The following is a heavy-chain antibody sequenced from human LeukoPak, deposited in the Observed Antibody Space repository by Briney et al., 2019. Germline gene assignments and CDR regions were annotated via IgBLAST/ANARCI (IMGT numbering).Heavy chain of an antibody. CDR1: GGSITSGRYY. CDR2: MYTSGST. D-gene: IGHD5-18*01. CDR3: ARDVGRYTYGYRPTEVYWYFDL. V-gene: IGHV4-61*02. Sequence: SETLSLTCTVSGGSITSGRYYWTWIRQPAGKGLEWIARMYTSGSTNYNPSLKSRVTISVDTSKNQYSLRLSSVTAADTAVYYCARDVGRYTYGYRPTEVYWYFDLWGRGTLVTVSS. J-gene: IGHJ2*01.